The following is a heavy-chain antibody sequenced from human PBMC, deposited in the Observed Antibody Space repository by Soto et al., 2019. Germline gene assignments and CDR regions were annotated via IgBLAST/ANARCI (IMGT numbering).Heavy chain of an antibody. CDR1: GGTFSSYA. CDR2: IIPILGTA. J-gene: IGHJ5*02. D-gene: IGHD3-22*01. CDR3: ARAGALYYYDNGDWFDP. Sequence: SVKVSCKASGGTFSSYAISRVRQAPGQGLEWMGGIIPILGTANYAQKFQGRVTITADESTSTAYMELSSLRSEDTAVYYCARAGALYYYDNGDWFDPWGQGTLVTVSS. V-gene: IGHV1-69*13.